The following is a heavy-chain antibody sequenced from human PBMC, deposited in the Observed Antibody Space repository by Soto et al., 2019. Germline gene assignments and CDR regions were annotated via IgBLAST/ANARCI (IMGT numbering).Heavy chain of an antibody. V-gene: IGHV3-23*01. CDR3: AKGRSYYYYYGVDV. CDR1: GFTFRSHA. Sequence: GGSLRLSCAASGFTFRSHAMSWVRQAPGKGLEWVSDIIDSGGSTYYADSVKGRFTISRDNSKSTLYLQMNSLRAEDTALYYCAKGRSYYYYYGVDVWGQGTTVTVSS. J-gene: IGHJ6*02. CDR2: IIDSGGST.